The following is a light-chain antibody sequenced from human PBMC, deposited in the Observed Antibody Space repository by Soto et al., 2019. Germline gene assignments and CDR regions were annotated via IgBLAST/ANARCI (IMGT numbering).Light chain of an antibody. V-gene: IGKV1-5*01. CDR2: DAS. CDR3: HSRA. J-gene: IGKJ5*01. Sequence: DIQLTQTPSTLSASVGDEVTITGRASQTISSWLAWYQQNPGSAPKLLIYDASTLESGGPSRFSGSGSETEFTLPTSRLQPDDFATYFCHSRAFGQGTRLDIK. CDR1: QTISSW.